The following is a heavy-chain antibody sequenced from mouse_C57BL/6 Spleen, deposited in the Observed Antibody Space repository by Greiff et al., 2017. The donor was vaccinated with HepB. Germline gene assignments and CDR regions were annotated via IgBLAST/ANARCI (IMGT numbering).Heavy chain of an antibody. Sequence: VQLQQSGAELVRPGTSVKVSCKASGYAFTNYLIEWVKQRPGQGLEWIGVINPGRGGTNYNEKFKGKATLTADKSSSTAYMQLSSLTSEDSAVYFCARLGLPFAYWGQGTLVTVSA. CDR3: ARLGLPFAY. V-gene: IGHV1-54*01. J-gene: IGHJ3*01. CDR2: INPGRGGT. CDR1: GYAFTNYL.